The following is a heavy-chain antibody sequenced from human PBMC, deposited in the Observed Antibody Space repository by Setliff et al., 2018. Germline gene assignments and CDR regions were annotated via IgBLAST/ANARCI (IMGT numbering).Heavy chain of an antibody. CDR3: AKAHSLPGVRYFDY. Sequence: GGSLRLSCAASGFTFSSYGMHWVRQAPGKGLEWVAVIWYDGSNKYYADSVKGRFTISRDNSKNTLYLQMNSLRAEDTAVYYCAKAHSLPGVRYFDYCGQGTLVTVSS. V-gene: IGHV3-33*06. CDR2: IWYDGSNK. J-gene: IGHJ4*02. CDR1: GFTFSSYG. D-gene: IGHD2-2*01.